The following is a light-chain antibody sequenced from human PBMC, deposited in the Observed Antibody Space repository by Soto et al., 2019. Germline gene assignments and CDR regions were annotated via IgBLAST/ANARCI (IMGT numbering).Light chain of an antibody. CDR2: KAS. Sequence: DIEMTQSPSTLSASVGDRVTITCRASQSISSWLAWYQQKPGKAPKLLIYKASSLESGVPSRFSGSGSRTDFTLTLSTLQPDDFASYYCQQYNSYAWTFGQGNKVAIK. V-gene: IGKV1-5*03. CDR3: QQYNSYAWT. CDR1: QSISSW. J-gene: IGKJ1*01.